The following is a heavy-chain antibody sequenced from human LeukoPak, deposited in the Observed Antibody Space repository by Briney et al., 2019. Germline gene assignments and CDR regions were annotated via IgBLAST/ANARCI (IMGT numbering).Heavy chain of an antibody. J-gene: IGHJ4*02. CDR1: GGSISSTGYY. D-gene: IGHD1-14*01. CDR3: ARHIAVSRTLDS. V-gene: IGHV4-39*01. Sequence: SETLSLTCTVSGGSISSTGYYWGWIRQPPGKGLEWIGSIYYTGSTYFTPSLKSRVTTSIDTSKNQFSLRLRSVTAADTAVYYCARHIAVSRTLDSWGQGTLVTVSS. CDR2: IYYTGST.